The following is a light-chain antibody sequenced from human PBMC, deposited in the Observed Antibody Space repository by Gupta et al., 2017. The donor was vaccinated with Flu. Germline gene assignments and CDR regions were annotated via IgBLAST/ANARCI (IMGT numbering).Light chain of an antibody. V-gene: IGLV3-19*01. CDR3: NSRDSSGDHVV. CDR1: SLRNYY. J-gene: IGLJ2*01. Sequence: SSELTQDPAVSVALGQTVRITCQGDSLRNYYASWHQQKPGQAPVLVIYGKNNRPSGIPDRFSGSSSGQTASLTITGAQAEDEADYYCNSRDSSGDHVVFGGGTKLTVL. CDR2: GKN.